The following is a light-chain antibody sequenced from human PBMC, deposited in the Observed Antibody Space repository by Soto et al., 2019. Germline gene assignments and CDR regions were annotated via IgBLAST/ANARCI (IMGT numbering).Light chain of an antibody. J-gene: IGLJ1*01. CDR2: DVS. Sequence: QSALTQPASVSGSPGQSITISCTGTSCDVGAYNYDSWYQQHHPGEAPKLIIYDVSHRPSGVSNRFSGSKSGNTASLTISGLQTEDEADYYCSSYTSATTYVFGTGTKVTVL. V-gene: IGLV2-14*03. CDR1: SCDVGAYNY. CDR3: SSYTSATTYV.